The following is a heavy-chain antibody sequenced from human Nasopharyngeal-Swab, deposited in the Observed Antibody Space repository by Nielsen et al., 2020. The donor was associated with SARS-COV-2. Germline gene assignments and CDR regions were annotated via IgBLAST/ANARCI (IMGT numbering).Heavy chain of an antibody. CDR1: GFTFSSYS. CDR3: ATQQFNYENNYHFYMDV. CDR2: ITPANI. V-gene: IGHV3-21*01. Sequence: GESLKISCAASGFTFSSYSMNWVRQAPGKGPEWVSSITPANIYYGDSVMGRFTISRDNTGASLFLEMNSLTANDTAVYYCATQQFNYENNYHFYMDVWGKGTMVTVSS. D-gene: IGHD1-7*01. J-gene: IGHJ6*03.